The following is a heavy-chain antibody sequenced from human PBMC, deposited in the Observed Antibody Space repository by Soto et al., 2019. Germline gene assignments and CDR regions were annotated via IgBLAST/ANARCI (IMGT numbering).Heavy chain of an antibody. CDR3: ARALNYSNFDY. V-gene: IGHV5-51*01. D-gene: IGHD4-4*01. J-gene: IGHJ4*02. CDR2: IFPRDSDT. CDR1: GYNFMRHW. Sequence: SCEVSGYNFMRHWIAWVRQMPGKGLEWMGTIFPRDSDTRYSPSFQGQVTISADKSINTAYVQWTSLEASDTAIYFCARALNYSNFDYWGQGTLVTVSS.